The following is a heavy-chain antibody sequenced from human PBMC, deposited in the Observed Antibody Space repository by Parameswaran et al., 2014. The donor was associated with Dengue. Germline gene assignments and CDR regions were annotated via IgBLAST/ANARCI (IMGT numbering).Heavy chain of an antibody. CDR2: IYYSGST. V-gene: IGHV4-30-4*01. CDR3: ARDREGDVTGVLTRSAFDI. J-gene: IGHJ3*02. Sequence: RWIRQPPGKGLEWIGYIYYSGSTYYNPSLKSRVTISVDTSKNQFSLKLSSVTAADTAVYYCARDREGDVTGVLTRSAFDIWGQGTMVTVSS. D-gene: IGHD7-27*01.